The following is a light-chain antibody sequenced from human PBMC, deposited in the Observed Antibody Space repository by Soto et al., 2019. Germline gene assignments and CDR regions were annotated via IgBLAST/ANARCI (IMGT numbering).Light chain of an antibody. CDR2: GTS. V-gene: IGKV3-20*01. CDR1: QTVYNNY. Sequence: IVLTQSPGTLSLSPGERATLSCRASQTVYNNYIAWYQQSPGQAPRVLIYGTSTRATGAPDRFSGSGSGTDFTLTISRLEPEDFAVYFCQQYGSSPWTFGQGTKVDIK. CDR3: QQYGSSPWT. J-gene: IGKJ1*01.